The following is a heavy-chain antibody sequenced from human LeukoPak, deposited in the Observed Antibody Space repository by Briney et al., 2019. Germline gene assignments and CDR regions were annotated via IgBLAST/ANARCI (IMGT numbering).Heavy chain of an antibody. V-gene: IGHV1-2*02. CDR3: AREDMITFGGVIAPGPFFDY. D-gene: IGHD3-16*02. CDR1: GYTFTSYG. CDR2: VNPNSGGT. J-gene: IGHJ4*02. Sequence: ASVKVSCKASGYTFTSYGISWVRQAPGQGLEWMGWVNPNSGGTNYAQKFQGRVTMTRDTSISTAYMELSRLRSDDTAVYYCAREDMITFGGVIAPGPFFDYWGQGTLVTVSS.